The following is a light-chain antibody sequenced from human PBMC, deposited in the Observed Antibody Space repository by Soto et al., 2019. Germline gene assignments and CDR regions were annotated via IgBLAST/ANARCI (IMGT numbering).Light chain of an antibody. V-gene: IGKV1-9*01. CDR2: RAY. Sequence: DIQLTQSPSLLSASVGDRVTITCRASQDTGNYLAWYRQTPGKAPKLLIYRAYTLQSGVPRRFSAAGSWTAFRLTIAGLQTEDFATDYGQQFNGGPQVTFGQGAR. J-gene: IGKJ5*01. CDR1: QDTGNY. CDR3: QQFNGGPQVT.